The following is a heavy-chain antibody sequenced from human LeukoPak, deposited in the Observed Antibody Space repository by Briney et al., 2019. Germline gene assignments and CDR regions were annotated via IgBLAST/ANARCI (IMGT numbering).Heavy chain of an antibody. CDR3: ARETLLWFGGVFDI. V-gene: IGHV3-66*01. J-gene: IGHJ3*02. CDR2: IYSGGRT. D-gene: IGHD3-10*01. CDR1: GFTVSSNY. Sequence: PGESLRLSCAASGFTVSSNYMSWVRQAQGKGLEWVSVIYSGGRTDYAESVKGRFTISRDNSKNTLYLQMNSLRAEDTAVYYCARETLLWFGGVFDIWGQGTMVTVSS.